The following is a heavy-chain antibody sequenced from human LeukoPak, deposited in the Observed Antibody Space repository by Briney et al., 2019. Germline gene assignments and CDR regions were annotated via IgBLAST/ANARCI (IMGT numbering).Heavy chain of an antibody. J-gene: IGHJ4*02. V-gene: IGHV3-23*01. CDR2: ITGDGVTT. CDR1: GFTFSSSA. D-gene: IGHD3-16*01. Sequence: PGGSLRLSCAASGFTFSSSAMSWVRQTPSKGLEWLSSITGDGVTTHYADFVKGRFTISRGNSKNILFLQMNSLRAEDSASYFCAKERRRVDTSMIRSYFFDSWGQGTPVTVSS. CDR3: AKERRRVDTSMIRSYFFDS.